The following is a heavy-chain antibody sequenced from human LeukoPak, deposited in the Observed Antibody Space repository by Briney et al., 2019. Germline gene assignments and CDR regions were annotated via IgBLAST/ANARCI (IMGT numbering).Heavy chain of an antibody. J-gene: IGHJ5*02. Sequence: PGGSLRLSCAASGFTFSSYSMNWVRQAPGKGLEWVSSISSSSSYIYYADSVKGRFTISRDNAKNSLYLQMNSLRAEDTAVYYCARDPNVGEYQLLNWFDPWGQGTLVTVSS. CDR3: ARDPNVGEYQLLNWFDP. CDR2: ISSSSSYI. D-gene: IGHD2-2*01. CDR1: GFTFSSYS. V-gene: IGHV3-21*01.